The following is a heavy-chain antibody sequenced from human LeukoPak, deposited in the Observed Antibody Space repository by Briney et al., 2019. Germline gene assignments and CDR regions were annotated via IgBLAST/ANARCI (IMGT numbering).Heavy chain of an antibody. CDR3: ASVGYCSGGSCLPFDY. J-gene: IGHJ4*02. CDR2: ISYDGSNK. V-gene: IGHV3-30-3*01. D-gene: IGHD2-15*01. Sequence: GGSLRLSCAASGFTFSSYAMHWVRQAPGKGLEWVAVISYDGSNKYYADSVKGRFTISRDNSKNTLYLQMNSLRAEDTAVYYCASVGYCSGGSCLPFDYWGQGTLVTVSS. CDR1: GFTFSSYA.